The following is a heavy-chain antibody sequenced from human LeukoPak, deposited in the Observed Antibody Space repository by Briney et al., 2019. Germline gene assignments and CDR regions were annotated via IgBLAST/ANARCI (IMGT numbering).Heavy chain of an antibody. J-gene: IGHJ4*02. CDR3: AREGVSTGYGPYVIDY. V-gene: IGHV4-59*01. Sequence: SATLSLTCTVSGGSISSYYWSWIRQPPGKGLEWIGYIYYSGSTNYNPSLKSRVTISVDTSKNQFSLKLSSVTAADTAVYYCAREGVSTGYGPYVIDYWGQGTLVTVSS. CDR2: IYYSGST. D-gene: IGHD3-10*01. CDR1: GGSISSYY.